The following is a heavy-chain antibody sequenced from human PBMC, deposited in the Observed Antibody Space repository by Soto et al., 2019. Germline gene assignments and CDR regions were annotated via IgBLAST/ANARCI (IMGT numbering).Heavy chain of an antibody. CDR2: VSADGGST. D-gene: IGHD4-4*01. CDR1: GFTFSSYA. V-gene: IGHV3-23*01. Sequence: EVQLLESGGGLVQPGGSLRLSCVASGFTFSSYAMTWVRQAPGKGLEWVSGVSADGGSTYYADSVKGRFTISRDNSKNTLYLQVNSPRAEDTAVYYCAKVAVTTRTHEDYWGQGTLVTVSS. CDR3: AKVAVTTRTHEDY. J-gene: IGHJ4*02.